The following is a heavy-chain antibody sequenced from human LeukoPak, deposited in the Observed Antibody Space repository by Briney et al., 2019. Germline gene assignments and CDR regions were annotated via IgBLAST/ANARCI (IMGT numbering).Heavy chain of an antibody. Sequence: SETLSLTCAVYGGSFNVYFWSWICQSPGRGLEWIGEISHSGSTNYNPSLISRITMSVDTSKNQFSLKVTSVTAADTAVYYCAAVEALRGFGDYAPEWGQGTLVTVSS. V-gene: IGHV4-34*01. D-gene: IGHD5-12*01. J-gene: IGHJ4*02. CDR1: GGSFNVYF. CDR2: ISHSGST. CDR3: AAVEALRGFGDYAPE.